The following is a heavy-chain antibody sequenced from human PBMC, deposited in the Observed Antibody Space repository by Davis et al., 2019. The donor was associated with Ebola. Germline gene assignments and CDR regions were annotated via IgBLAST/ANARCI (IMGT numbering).Heavy chain of an antibody. CDR1: GYTFSNYG. V-gene: IGHV1-18*04. CDR3: ARFPVINAFYFDY. CDR2: ISNYNGNT. J-gene: IGHJ4*02. D-gene: IGHD3-16*01. Sequence: AASVKVSCKASGYTFSNYGVSWVRQVPGQGLEWLGWISNYNGNTMHAAKFQGRVTMTSDRSTNTAYMELKSLTSDDTAVYYCARFPVINAFYFDYWGQGIVVTVSS.